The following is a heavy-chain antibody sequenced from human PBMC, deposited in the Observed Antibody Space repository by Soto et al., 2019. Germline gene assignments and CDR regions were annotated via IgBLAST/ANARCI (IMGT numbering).Heavy chain of an antibody. CDR1: GFTFRNYA. CDR3: AKDWAGGSHWRRNAFHV. D-gene: IGHD6-19*01. J-gene: IGHJ3*01. Sequence: EVQLLESGGGLGQPGESLTLSCAASGFTFRNYAMSWVRQAPGKGLEWVSGIGDNGGNTYYTDSVNGRFIISRDNSRNTLYLQMNSLTAEDTAIYYCAKDWAGGSHWRRNAFHVWRQGTLVTVSS. V-gene: IGHV3-23*01. CDR2: IGDNGGNT.